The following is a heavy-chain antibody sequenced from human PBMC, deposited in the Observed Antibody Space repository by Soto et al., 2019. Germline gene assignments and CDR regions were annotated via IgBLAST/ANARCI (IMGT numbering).Heavy chain of an antibody. CDR2: IIPIFGTA. CDR3: ARDTCSGGSCYHAFDI. CDR1: GYTFSSYA. V-gene: IGHV1-69*13. D-gene: IGHD2-15*01. Sequence: ASVKVSCKASGYTFSSYAMSWVRQAPGQGLEWMGGIIPIFGTANYAQKFQGRVTITADESTSTAYMELSSLRSEDTAVYYCARDTCSGGSCYHAFDIWGQGTMVTVSS. J-gene: IGHJ3*02.